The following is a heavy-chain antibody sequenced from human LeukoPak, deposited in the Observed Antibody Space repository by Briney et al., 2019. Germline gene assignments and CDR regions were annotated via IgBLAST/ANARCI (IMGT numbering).Heavy chain of an antibody. Sequence: SETLSLTCTVSGGSIGSGTYYWTWLRQPAGKGLEWIGRIYTSGSTNYNPSLKSRVTMSVDTSKNQFSLKLSSVTAADTAVYYCARMMGFWSGHFDYWGQGTLVTVSS. CDR3: ARMMGFWSGHFDY. D-gene: IGHD3-3*01. CDR1: GGSIGSGTYY. J-gene: IGHJ4*02. V-gene: IGHV4-61*02. CDR2: IYTSGST.